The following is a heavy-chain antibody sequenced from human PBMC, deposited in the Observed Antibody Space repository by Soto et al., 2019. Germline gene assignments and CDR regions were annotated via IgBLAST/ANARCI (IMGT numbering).Heavy chain of an antibody. V-gene: IGHV1-69*02. CDR1: GGTFSSYT. Sequence: VKVSCKASGGTFSSYTISWVRQAPGQGLEWMGRIIPILGIANYAQKFQGRVTITADKSTSTAYMELSSLRSEDTAVYYCARVRVGATSLGFSSRDFYYFDYWGQGTLVTVSS. D-gene: IGHD1-26*01. CDR2: IIPILGIA. CDR3: ARVRVGATSLGFSSRDFYYFDY. J-gene: IGHJ4*02.